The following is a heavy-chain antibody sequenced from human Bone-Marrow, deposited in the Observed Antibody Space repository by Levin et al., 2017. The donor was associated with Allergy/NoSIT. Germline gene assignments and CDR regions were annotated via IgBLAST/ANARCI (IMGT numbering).Heavy chain of an antibody. CDR3: ALGLTTGSDDSFDV. V-gene: IGHV3-23*01. CDR1: GFTFSTYA. D-gene: IGHD4-11*01. CDR2: ISGGGSGT. Sequence: PGGSLRLSCAASGFTFSTYALSWVRQAPGKGLEWVSAISGGGSGTYYAGAVKGRFSISRDNSKNTLNLQMNSLRVDDAAVYYCALGLTTGSDDSFDVWGRGTKVTVSS. J-gene: IGHJ3*01.